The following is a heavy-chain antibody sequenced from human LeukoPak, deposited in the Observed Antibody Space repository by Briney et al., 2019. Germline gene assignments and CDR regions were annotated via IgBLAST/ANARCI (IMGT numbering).Heavy chain of an antibody. Sequence: GGSLRLSCEASGLTFSNYGMHWVRQAPGKGLDWVAFIRFDGVNEYYADSVEGRFTISRDNAKNSLYLQMNSLRAEDTAVYYCARDAHYYDSSGYFRAPFDYWGQGTLVTVSS. CDR2: IRFDGVNE. V-gene: IGHV3-30*02. CDR3: ARDAHYYDSSGYFRAPFDY. CDR1: GLTFSNYG. J-gene: IGHJ4*02. D-gene: IGHD3-22*01.